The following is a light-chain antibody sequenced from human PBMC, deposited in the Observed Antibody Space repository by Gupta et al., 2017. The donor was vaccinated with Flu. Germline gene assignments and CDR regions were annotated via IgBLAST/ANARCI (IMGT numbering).Light chain of an antibody. J-gene: IGKJ4*01. CDR3: HHHTYWTRPT. Sequence: EIVLTQSPATLSLSPGARATLSCRASQSVSSYLAGYQQKPGQAPRLLIYDAANRATGIPARLSGSGCGTEFSLTITIREPEDFAVYYCHHHTYWTRPTFGGGTQVEIK. CDR1: QSVSSY. V-gene: IGKV3-11*01. CDR2: DAA.